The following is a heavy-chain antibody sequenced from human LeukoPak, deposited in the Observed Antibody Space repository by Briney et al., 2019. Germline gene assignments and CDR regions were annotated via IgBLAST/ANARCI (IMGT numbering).Heavy chain of an antibody. CDR3: AREAENDAFDI. D-gene: IGHD5-24*01. J-gene: IGHJ3*02. CDR1: GFTFSSYW. V-gene: IGHV3-7*01. Sequence: PGGSLRLSCAASGFTFSSYWMSCVRQAPGKGLEWVANIKQDGSEKYYVDSVKGRFTISRDNAKNSLYLQMNSLRAEDTAVYYCAREAENDAFDIWGQGTMVTVSS. CDR2: IKQDGSEK.